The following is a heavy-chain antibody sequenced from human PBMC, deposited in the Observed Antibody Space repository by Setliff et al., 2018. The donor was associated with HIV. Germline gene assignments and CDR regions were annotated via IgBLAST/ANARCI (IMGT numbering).Heavy chain of an antibody. V-gene: IGHV1-18*01. J-gene: IGHJ3*02. CDR1: GYSFSSHG. Sequence: ASVKVSCKTSGYSFSSHGVSWVRQAPGQGLEWVGWISSYTGKTKYAQNVQGRVTMTTDTSTSAAYMELRSLRSGDTAVYYCAAANEVFLYSSGRAFDIWGLGTMVTVSS. CDR2: ISSYTGKT. CDR3: AAANEVFLYSSGRAFDI. D-gene: IGHD6-19*01.